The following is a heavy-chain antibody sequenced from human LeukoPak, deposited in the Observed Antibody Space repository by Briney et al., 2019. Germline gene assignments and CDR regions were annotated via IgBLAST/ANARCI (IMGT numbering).Heavy chain of an antibody. D-gene: IGHD1-1*01. J-gene: IGHJ4*02. V-gene: IGHV1-69*05. CDR2: IIPIFGTA. Sequence: SVKVSCKASGGTFSSYAISWVRQAPGQGLEWMGGIIPIFGTANYAQKFQGRVTITTDESTSTAYMELSSLRSDDTAVYYCARIRNNWAEIDYWGQGTLVTVSS. CDR3: ARIRNNWAEIDY. CDR1: GGTFSSYA.